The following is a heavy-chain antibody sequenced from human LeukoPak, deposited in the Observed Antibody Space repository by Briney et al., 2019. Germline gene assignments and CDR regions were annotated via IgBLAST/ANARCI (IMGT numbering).Heavy chain of an antibody. V-gene: IGHV1-69*13. CDR1: VGTFSSYA. CDR3: ARGLGYGGAMAYYYYMDV. Sequence: SVKVSCKASVGTFSSYAISWVRQAPGQGLEWMGGIIPIFGTANYAQKFQGRVTITADESTSTAYMELSSLRSEDTAVYYCARGLGYGGAMAYYYYMDVWGKGTTVTVSS. D-gene: IGHD4/OR15-4a*01. CDR2: IIPIFGTA. J-gene: IGHJ6*03.